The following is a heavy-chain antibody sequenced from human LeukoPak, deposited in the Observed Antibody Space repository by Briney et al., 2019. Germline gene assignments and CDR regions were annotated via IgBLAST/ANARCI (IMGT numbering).Heavy chain of an antibody. CDR1: GYTFTSYY. CDR2: INPSGGST. J-gene: IGHJ4*02. D-gene: IGHD6-19*01. CDR3: ARAPAGQWPDY. V-gene: IGHV1-46*01. Sequence: ASVKVSCKASGYTFTSYYMHWVRQAPGQGLEWMGIINPSGGSTSCAQKFQGRVTMTRDMSTSTVYMELSSLRSEDTAVYYCARAPAGQWPDYWGQGTLVTVSS.